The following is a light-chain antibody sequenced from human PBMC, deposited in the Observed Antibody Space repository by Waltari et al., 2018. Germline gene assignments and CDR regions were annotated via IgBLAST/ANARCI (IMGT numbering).Light chain of an antibody. CDR1: SSNIGKNS. Sequence: QSVLTQRPSVSAAAGQKVTISCSGSSSNIGKNSVSWYQQLPGTAPNLLIYYKYRRPPGIPDRCSGSRSGTSATLGITGLQTGDEASYYCGAGDSRLSIVLSGGGTKLTVL. CDR3: GAGDSRLSIVL. CDR2: YKY. J-gene: IGLJ2*01. V-gene: IGLV1-51*01.